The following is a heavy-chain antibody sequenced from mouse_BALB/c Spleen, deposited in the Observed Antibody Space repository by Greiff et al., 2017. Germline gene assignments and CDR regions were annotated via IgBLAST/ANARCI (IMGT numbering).Heavy chain of an antibody. D-gene: IGHD1-1*01. CDR3: ARCPLYYGSSYGAMDY. CDR1: GYSITSDYA. V-gene: IGHV3-2*02. Sequence: ESGPGLVKPSQSLSLTCTVTGYSITSDYAWNWIRQFPGNKLEWMGYISYSGSTSYNPSLKSRISITRDTSKNQFFLQLNSVTTEDTATYYCARCPLYYGSSYGAMDYWGQGTSVTVSS. J-gene: IGHJ4*01. CDR2: ISYSGST.